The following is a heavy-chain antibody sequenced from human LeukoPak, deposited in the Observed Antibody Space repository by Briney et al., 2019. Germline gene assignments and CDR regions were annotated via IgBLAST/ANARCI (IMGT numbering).Heavy chain of an antibody. V-gene: IGHV1-18*01. Sequence: ASVKVSCKASGYTFTSYGISWVRQAPGQGLEWMGWISAYNGNTNYAQKLQGRVTMTTDTSTSTAHMELRSLRSDDTAVYYCARGHYYYDSSGYYPLEYWGQGTLVTVSS. D-gene: IGHD3-22*01. CDR3: ARGHYYYDSSGYYPLEY. CDR2: ISAYNGNT. J-gene: IGHJ4*02. CDR1: GYTFTSYG.